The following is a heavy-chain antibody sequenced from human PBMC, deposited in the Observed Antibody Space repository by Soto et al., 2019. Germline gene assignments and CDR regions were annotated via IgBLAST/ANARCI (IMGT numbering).Heavy chain of an antibody. CDR1: GYTFTELS. CDR2: FDPEDGET. J-gene: IGHJ4*02. D-gene: IGHD3-22*01. V-gene: IGHV1-24*01. Sequence: ASVKVSCKVSGYTFTELSMHWVRQAPGKGLEWMGGFDPEDGETIYAQKFQGRVTMTEDTSTDTAYMELSSLRSEDTAVYYCATGQGRDYDSSGYFYWGPGTLVTVSS. CDR3: ATGQGRDYDSSGYFY.